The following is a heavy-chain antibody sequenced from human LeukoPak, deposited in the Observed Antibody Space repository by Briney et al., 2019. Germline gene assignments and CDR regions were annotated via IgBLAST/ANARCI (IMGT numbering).Heavy chain of an antibody. D-gene: IGHD2-15*01. V-gene: IGHV4-61*01. J-gene: IGHJ3*02. CDR2: IYYSGST. Sequence: TSETLSLTCTVSGGSVSSGSYYWRWIRQPPGTGLEWLGYIYYSGSTNYNPSLKSRVNISVDTSKNQFSLKLSSVTAADTAVYYCARTTLALHAFDIWGQGTMVTVSS. CDR3: ARTTLALHAFDI. CDR1: GGSVSSGSYY.